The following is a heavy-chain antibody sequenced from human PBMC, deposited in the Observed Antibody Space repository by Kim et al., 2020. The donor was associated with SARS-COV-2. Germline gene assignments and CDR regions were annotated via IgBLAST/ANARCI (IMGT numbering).Heavy chain of an antibody. D-gene: IGHD2-15*01. CDR1: GGSISSYY. Sequence: SETLSLTCTVSGGSISSYYWSWIRQPPGKGLEWIGYIYYSGSTNYNPSLKSRVTISVDTSKNQFSLKLSSVTAADTAVYYCARPRYCSGGSCYPDAFDIWGQGTMVTVSS. J-gene: IGHJ3*02. V-gene: IGHV4-59*08. CDR3: ARPRYCSGGSCYPDAFDI. CDR2: IYYSGST.